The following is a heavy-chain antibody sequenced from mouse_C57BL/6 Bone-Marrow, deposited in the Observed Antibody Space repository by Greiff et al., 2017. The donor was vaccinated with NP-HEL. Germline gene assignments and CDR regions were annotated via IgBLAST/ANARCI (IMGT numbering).Heavy chain of an antibody. V-gene: IGHV1-50*01. CDR2: IDPSDSYT. CDR3: ARGRGNPHWYFDV. CDR1: GYTFTSYW. D-gene: IGHD2-1*01. Sequence: QVQLQQPGAELVKPGASVKLSCKASGYTFTSYWMQWVKQRPGQGLEWIGEIDPSDSYTNYNQKFKGKATLTVDTSSSTAYMQLSSLTSEDSAVYYCARGRGNPHWYFDVWGTGTTVTVSS. J-gene: IGHJ1*03.